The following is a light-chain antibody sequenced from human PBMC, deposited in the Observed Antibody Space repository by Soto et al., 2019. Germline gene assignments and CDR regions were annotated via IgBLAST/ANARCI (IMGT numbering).Light chain of an antibody. CDR1: QSISSNY. V-gene: IGKV3-20*01. J-gene: IGKJ1*01. CDR2: GAS. Sequence: EIVLTQSPGTLSMSPGERATLSCRASQSISSNYLAWYQQKPGQAPSLLIYGASSRATGIPDRFSGSGSGTDFTLTISSREAEDFAVYYCQQYGSSPRTFGQGTKVEFK. CDR3: QQYGSSPRT.